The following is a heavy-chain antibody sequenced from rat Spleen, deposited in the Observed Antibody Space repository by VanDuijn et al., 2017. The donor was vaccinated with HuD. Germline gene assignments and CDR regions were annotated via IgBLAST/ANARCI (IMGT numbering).Heavy chain of an antibody. CDR1: GFTFSDYG. Sequence: EVQLVESGGGLVQPGRSMTLSCADSGFTFSDYGMAWVLQAPTKGLEWVATIRYDGSSTFYRDSVRGRFTVSRDNTKNTLYLQMNSLRSEDTATYYCARHENNQGFAYWGQGTLVTVSS. V-gene: IGHV5-29*01. D-gene: IGHD1-10*01. J-gene: IGHJ3*01. CDR2: IRYDGSST. CDR3: ARHENNQGFAY.